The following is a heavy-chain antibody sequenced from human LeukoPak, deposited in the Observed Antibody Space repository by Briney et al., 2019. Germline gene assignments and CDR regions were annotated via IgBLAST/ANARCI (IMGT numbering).Heavy chain of an antibody. V-gene: IGHV3-30*04. J-gene: IGHJ4*02. CDR3: ARDPPFSSGWSQNHFDH. Sequence: GGSLRLSCTPSGFIFADFAMHWVRQAPGKGLEWVALISYDGGNENYADSVKGRFTISRDNSKNILYLHMNSLRPEDTAVYYCARDPPFSSGWSQNHFDHWGQGTLVTVSS. CDR1: GFIFADFA. CDR2: ISYDGGNE. D-gene: IGHD6-19*01.